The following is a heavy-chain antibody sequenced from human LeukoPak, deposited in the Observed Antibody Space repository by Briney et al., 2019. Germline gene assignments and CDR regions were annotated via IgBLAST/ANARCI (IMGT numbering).Heavy chain of an antibody. CDR1: GFTFSSSP. V-gene: IGHV3-48*02. CDR2: IFSTSSSI. Sequence: PGGSLRLSCAASGFTFSSSPMNWVRQAPGRGLEWVSYIFSTSSSIYYADSVKGRFTISRDNAKNSLYLQMNSLRDEDTAVYYCARVPAYCAGDCRFFDLWGRGTLVTVSS. J-gene: IGHJ2*01. D-gene: IGHD2-21*02. CDR3: ARVPAYCAGDCRFFDL.